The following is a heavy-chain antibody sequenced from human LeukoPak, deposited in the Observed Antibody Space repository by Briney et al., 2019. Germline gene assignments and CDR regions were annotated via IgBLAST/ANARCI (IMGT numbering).Heavy chain of an antibody. CDR3: ARDHSLDAFDI. V-gene: IGHV3-7*01. Sequence: GGSLRLSCAASGFIFSSYWMSWVRQAPGKGLEWVANIKQDGSEKYYVDSVKGRFTISRDNAKNSLYLQMNSLRAEDTAVYYCARDHSLDAFDIWGQGTMVTVSS. CDR2: IKQDGSEK. CDR1: GFIFSSYW. D-gene: IGHD5-18*01. J-gene: IGHJ3*02.